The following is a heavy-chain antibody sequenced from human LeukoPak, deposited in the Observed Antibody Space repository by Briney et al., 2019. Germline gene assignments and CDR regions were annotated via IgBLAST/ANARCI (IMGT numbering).Heavy chain of an antibody. CDR3: ASPAYAFDI. V-gene: IGHV3-74*01. CDR1: GFTPSSYW. Sequence: GGSLRLSCAPSGFTPSSYWTHWVRQAPGEGLVWVSRINSNGSSTSYTDSVKGRFTISRDNPKNTPYLQRNSLRAEDTSVYSCASPAYAFDIWGQGTMVTVSS. J-gene: IGHJ3*02. CDR2: INSNGSST.